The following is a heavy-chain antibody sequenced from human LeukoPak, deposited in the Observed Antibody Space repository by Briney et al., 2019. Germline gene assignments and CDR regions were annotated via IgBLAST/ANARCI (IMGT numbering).Heavy chain of an antibody. J-gene: IGHJ2*01. CDR2: IIPIFGTA. CDR3: ARDSGYYDSRGHWYFDL. D-gene: IGHD3-22*01. CDR1: GGTFSSYA. Sequence: SSVKVSCKASGGTFSSYAISWVRQAPGQGLEWVGRIIPIFGTANYAQKFQGRVTITTDESTSTAYMELSSLRSEDTAVYYCARDSGYYDSRGHWYFDLWGRGTLVTVSS. V-gene: IGHV1-69*05.